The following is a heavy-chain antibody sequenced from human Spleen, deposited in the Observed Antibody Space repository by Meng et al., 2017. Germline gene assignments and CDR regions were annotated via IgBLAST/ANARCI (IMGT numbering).Heavy chain of an antibody. J-gene: IGHJ4*02. V-gene: IGHV4-34*01. CDR3: ARGPTTMAHDFDY. Sequence: QGQPRPWGAGLLKPSETLSLTCVVSGGSFSDYYWSWIRQPPGKGLEWIGEINHSGSTNYNPSLESRATISVDTSQNNLSLKLSSVTAADSAVYYCARGPTTMAHDFDYWGQGTLVTVSS. CDR1: GGSFSDYY. CDR2: INHSGST. D-gene: IGHD4-11*01.